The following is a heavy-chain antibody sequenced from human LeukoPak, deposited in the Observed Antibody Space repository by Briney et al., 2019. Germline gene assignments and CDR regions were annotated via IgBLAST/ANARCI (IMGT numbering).Heavy chain of an antibody. CDR3: AKIITIFGVVIGGTGFDY. D-gene: IGHD3-3*01. J-gene: IGHJ4*02. Sequence: GGTLRLSCAASGFTFSSYGMSWVRQAPGKGLEWVANIKQDGSEKYYVDSVKGRFTISRDNAKNSLYLQMNSLRAEDTAVYYCAKIITIFGVVIGGTGFDYWGQGTLVTVSS. CDR2: IKQDGSEK. CDR1: GFTFSSYG. V-gene: IGHV3-7*01.